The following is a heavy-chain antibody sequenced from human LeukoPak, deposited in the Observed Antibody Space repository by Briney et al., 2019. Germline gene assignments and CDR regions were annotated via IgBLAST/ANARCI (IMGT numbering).Heavy chain of an antibody. CDR3: EKSWELLNFDY. Sequence: GGSVSLSCAPSGFTLSSYGMTCVRHAPGGGREWVASITSSGDGTYHADSVKGRFNFSRDKYKQKVYLQMDSLRAEDKGIYYCEKSWELLNFDYWGQGDLVTVSS. CDR2: ITSSGDGT. CDR1: GFTLSSYG. D-gene: IGHD1-26*01. J-gene: IGHJ4*02. V-gene: IGHV3-23*01.